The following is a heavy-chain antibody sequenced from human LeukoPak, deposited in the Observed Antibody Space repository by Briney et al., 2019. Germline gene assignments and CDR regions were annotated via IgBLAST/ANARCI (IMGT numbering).Heavy chain of an antibody. Sequence: ASVKVSCKASGYNFISHTINWVRQAPGQGLEWMGWINTNTGDPRYAQGFAGRFVLSLDKSVSTTFLEIRDLTPEDTDVYYCARSSRGVIGLLDSWGQGTQVTVSS. CDR1: GYNFISHT. J-gene: IGHJ4*02. D-gene: IGHD3-10*01. V-gene: IGHV7-4-1*02. CDR3: ARSSRGVIGLLDS. CDR2: INTNTGDP.